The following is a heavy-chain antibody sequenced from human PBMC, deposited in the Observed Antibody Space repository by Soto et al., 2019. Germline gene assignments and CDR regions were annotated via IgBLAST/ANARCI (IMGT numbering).Heavy chain of an antibody. J-gene: IGHJ6*02. CDR1: GGTFSSYA. CDR2: IIPIFGTA. CDR3: GGSFGVPGYYYYYGMDV. Sequence: QVQLVQSGAEVKKPGSSVKVSCKASGGTFSSYAISWVRQAPGQGLEWMGGIIPIFGTANYAQKFQGRVTITADASTRTAYMELSSLRSEDTAVYYCGGSFGVPGYYYYYGMDVWGQGTTVTVSS. D-gene: IGHD3-16*01. V-gene: IGHV1-69*12.